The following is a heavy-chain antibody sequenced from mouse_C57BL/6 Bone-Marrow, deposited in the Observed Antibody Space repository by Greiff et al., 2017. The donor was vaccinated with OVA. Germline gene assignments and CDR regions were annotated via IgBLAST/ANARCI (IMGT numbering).Heavy chain of an antibody. D-gene: IGHD2-1*01. CDR1: GYTFTSYW. CDR3: AREGVYYGNYYAMDY. CDR2: IDPSASYT. V-gene: IGHV1-59*01. J-gene: IGHJ4*01. Sequence: VQLQQPGAELVRPGTSVKLSCKASGYTFTSYWMHWVKQRPGQGLEWIGVIDPSASYTTYNQKFKGKATLTVDTSSTTAYMQLSSLTSEDSADYYCAREGVYYGNYYAMDYWGQGTSVTVSS.